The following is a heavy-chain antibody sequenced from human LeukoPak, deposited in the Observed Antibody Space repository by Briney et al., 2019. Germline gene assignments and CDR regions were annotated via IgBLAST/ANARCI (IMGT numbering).Heavy chain of an antibody. CDR2: ISSSGFNI. J-gene: IGHJ4*02. V-gene: IGHV3-48*03. CDR3: ARDRGYYDSSGYHQYYYFDY. CDR1: GFTFSSYE. D-gene: IGHD3-22*01. Sequence: PWGSLRLSCAVSGFTFSSYEMNWVRQAPGKGLECVSYISSSGFNIYYADSVKGRFTISRDNSKNTLYLQMNSLRAEDTAVYYCARDRGYYDSSGYHQYYYFDYWGQGTLVTVSS.